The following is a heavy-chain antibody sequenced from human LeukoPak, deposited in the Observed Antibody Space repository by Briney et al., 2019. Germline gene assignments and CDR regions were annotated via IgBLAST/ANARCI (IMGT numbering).Heavy chain of an antibody. CDR2: INHSGST. J-gene: IGHJ6*02. CDR3: ARVVPADNFGMDV. Sequence: SETLSLTCAVYGVSFSGYYWNWIRQPPGKGLEWIGEINHSGSTNYNPSLKSRVTISVDTSKNQFSLKLNSVTAADTAVYYCARVVPADNFGMDVWGQGTTVTVSS. D-gene: IGHD2-2*01. CDR1: GVSFSGYY. V-gene: IGHV4-34*01.